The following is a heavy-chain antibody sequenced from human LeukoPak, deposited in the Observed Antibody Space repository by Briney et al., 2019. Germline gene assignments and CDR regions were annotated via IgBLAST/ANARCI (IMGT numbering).Heavy chain of an antibody. CDR3: AKDTDNYYDSSGYSDY. J-gene: IGHJ4*02. CDR1: GFTFSSYG. V-gene: IGHV3-30*18. CDR2: ISYDGSNK. Sequence: LPGGSLRLSCAASGFTFSSYGMHWVRQAPGKGLEWVAVISYDGSNKYYADSVKGRFTISRDNSKNTLYLQMNSLRAEDTAVYYCAKDTDNYYDSSGYSDYWGQGTLVTVSS. D-gene: IGHD3-22*01.